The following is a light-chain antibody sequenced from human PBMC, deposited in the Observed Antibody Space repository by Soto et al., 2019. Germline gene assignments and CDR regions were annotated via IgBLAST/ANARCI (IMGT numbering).Light chain of an antibody. Sequence: DIQMTQSPSTLSASVGDRVTITCRASQSISSWLAWYQQKPGKAPKLLIYDASSLESGVPSRFSGSGSGTEFTLTISSLQPDDLETYYCQQYNSYPWTFGQGTKV. CDR1: QSISSW. CDR3: QQYNSYPWT. CDR2: DAS. J-gene: IGKJ1*01. V-gene: IGKV1-5*01.